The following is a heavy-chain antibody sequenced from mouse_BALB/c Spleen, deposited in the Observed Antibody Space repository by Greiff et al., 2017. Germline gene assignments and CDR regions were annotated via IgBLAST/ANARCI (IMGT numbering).Heavy chain of an antibody. J-gene: IGHJ4*01. Sequence: EVQLVESGPELVKPGASVKMSCKASGYTFTSYVMHWVKQKPGQGLEWIGYINPYNDGTKYNEKFKGKATLTSDKSSSTAYMQLSSLTSEDSAVYYCARSGNRHHAMDYWGQGTSVTVSS. CDR1: GYTFTSYV. V-gene: IGHV1-14*01. CDR3: ARSGNRHHAMDY. D-gene: IGHD3-1*01. CDR2: INPYNDGT.